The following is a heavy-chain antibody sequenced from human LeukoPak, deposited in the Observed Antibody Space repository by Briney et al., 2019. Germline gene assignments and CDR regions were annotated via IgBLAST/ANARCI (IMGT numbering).Heavy chain of an antibody. D-gene: IGHD4-23*01. V-gene: IGHV3-7*01. CDR1: GFTFSSYW. J-gene: IGHJ4*02. Sequence: GGSLRLSCAASGFTFSSYWMSWVRQAPGKGLEGVANIKQDGSEKYYVDAVKGRFTISRDNAKNSLYLQMNSLRAEDTAVYYCARAATTVVTSFDYWGQGTLVSVSS. CDR3: ARAATTVVTSFDY. CDR2: IKQDGSEK.